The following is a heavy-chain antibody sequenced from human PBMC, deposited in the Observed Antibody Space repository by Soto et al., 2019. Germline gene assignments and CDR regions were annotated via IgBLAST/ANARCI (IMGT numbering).Heavy chain of an antibody. CDR3: ARVWTTVTNWFDP. CDR2: IYQSGST. D-gene: IGHD4-17*01. CDR1: GGSISSSNW. J-gene: IGHJ5*02. Sequence: QVQLQESGPGLVKPSGTLSLTCAVSGGSISSSNWWSWVRQPPGKGLEWIGEIYQSGSTNYNPSLQSRVTISVDKSKNQFSLKLSSVTAADTAVYYCARVWTTVTNWFDPWGQGTLVTVSS. V-gene: IGHV4-4*02.